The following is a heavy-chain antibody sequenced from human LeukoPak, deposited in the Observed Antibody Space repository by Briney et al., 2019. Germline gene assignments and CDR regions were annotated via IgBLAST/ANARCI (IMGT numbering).Heavy chain of an antibody. CDR1: GGSFSSSSHY. V-gene: IGHV4-39*01. D-gene: IGHD6-6*01. CDR3: ASAPTASIAAH. J-gene: IGHJ4*02. Sequence: SETLSLTCTVSGGSFSSSSHYWGWIRQPPGKGLKWIGSMYYSGSTYYNASLRSRVTISVDTSKSQFSLKLSSVTAADTAVYYCASAPTASIAAHWGQGTLVTVPS. CDR2: MYYSGST.